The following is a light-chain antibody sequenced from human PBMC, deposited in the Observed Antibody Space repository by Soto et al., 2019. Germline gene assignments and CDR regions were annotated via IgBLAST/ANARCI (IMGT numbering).Light chain of an antibody. Sequence: VVSLYTNTLSFSPGERATLSCRASQSVSSYLAWYQQKPGQAPRLLIYDASNRATGIPARFSGSGSGTDFTLTISSLEPEDFAVYYCKQRSNWPRWTFAQ. CDR1: QSVSSY. J-gene: IGKJ1*01. CDR2: DAS. CDR3: KQRSNWPRWT. V-gene: IGKV3-11*01.